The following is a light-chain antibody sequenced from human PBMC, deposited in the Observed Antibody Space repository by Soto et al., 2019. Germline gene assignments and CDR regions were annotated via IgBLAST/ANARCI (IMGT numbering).Light chain of an antibody. CDR3: QHYGGMWT. CDR2: DTY. V-gene: IGKV1-6*01. Sequence: AIQMTQSPSSLSASVGDSVTITCRASQDIGTDLGWYQQKPGKAPKVLIYDTYTLQSGVPSRFSGSRSGTDFTLTIRSLQPDDFATYCCQHYGGMWTFGQGTKVAIK. CDR1: QDIGTD. J-gene: IGKJ1*01.